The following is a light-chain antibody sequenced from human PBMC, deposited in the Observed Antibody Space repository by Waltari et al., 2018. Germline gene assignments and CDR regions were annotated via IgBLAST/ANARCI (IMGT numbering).Light chain of an antibody. V-gene: IGLV1-47*01. J-gene: IGLJ2*01. CDR3: AAWDDSLSGVV. Sequence: QSVLTPPPSASGTPGQRVTLSCSGGRSNIGSNYVYWYEQLPGTAPRLLIYRNNQRPSGVPDRFSGSKSGTSASLAISGLRSEDEADYYCAAWDDSLSGVVFGGGTKVTVL. CDR1: RSNIGSNY. CDR2: RNN.